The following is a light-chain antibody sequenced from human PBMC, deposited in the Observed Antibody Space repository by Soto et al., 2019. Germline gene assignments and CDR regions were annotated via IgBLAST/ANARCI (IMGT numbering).Light chain of an antibody. Sequence: PGEGATLSCRASQRVSTYLAWYPQRPGQAPLFLISGASCRATGIPDRFSDCGSRTDFTLTRTRLETADFALYSCQLHGDSPRTFGRGTKVDIK. V-gene: IGKV3-20*01. CDR1: QRVSTY. CDR2: GAS. J-gene: IGKJ1*01. CDR3: QLHGDSPRT.